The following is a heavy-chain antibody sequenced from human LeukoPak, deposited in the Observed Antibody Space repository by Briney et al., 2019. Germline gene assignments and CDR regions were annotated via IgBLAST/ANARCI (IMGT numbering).Heavy chain of an antibody. J-gene: IGHJ4*02. CDR3: AREWDLTGYYFDY. D-gene: IGHD3-9*01. CDR1: GFIFSSYF. Sequence: PGRSLRLCCAASGFIFSSYFRHWVRQAAGKGLEWGAVISDDGNNKYYADSVKGGFTISRENSKTTLYLQMNSLRAEDTAVYYCAREWDLTGYYFDYWGQGTLVTVSS. CDR2: ISDDGNNK. V-gene: IGHV3-30*04.